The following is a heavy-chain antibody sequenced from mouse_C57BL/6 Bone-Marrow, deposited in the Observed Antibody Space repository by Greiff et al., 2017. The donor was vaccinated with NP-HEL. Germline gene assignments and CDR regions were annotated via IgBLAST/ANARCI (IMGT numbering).Heavy chain of an antibody. V-gene: IGHV1-69*01. CDR3: ARRYYFDY. CDR2: IDPSDSYT. CDR1: GYTFTSYW. Sequence: QVQLQQPGAELVMPGASVKLSCKASGYTFTSYWMHWVKQRPGQGLEWIGEIDPSDSYTNYNQKFKGNSTLTVDKSSSTAYMQLSSLTSEDSAVYYCARRYYFDYWGQGTTLTVSS. J-gene: IGHJ2*01.